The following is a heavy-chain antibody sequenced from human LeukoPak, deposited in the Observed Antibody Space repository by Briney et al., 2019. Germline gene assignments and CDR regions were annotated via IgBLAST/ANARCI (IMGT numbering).Heavy chain of an antibody. Sequence: GGSLRLSCAASGFTFSDYALGWVRQAPGRGLERVATLSGSGAGTYYSDSVQGRFTISRDNSKRTLFLQMNSLRAEDTAFYYCAKAELGVDTFFDYWGQGTLVTVSS. D-gene: IGHD3-3*01. J-gene: IGHJ4*02. CDR2: LSGSGAGT. CDR1: GFTFSDYA. CDR3: AKAELGVDTFFDY. V-gene: IGHV3-23*01.